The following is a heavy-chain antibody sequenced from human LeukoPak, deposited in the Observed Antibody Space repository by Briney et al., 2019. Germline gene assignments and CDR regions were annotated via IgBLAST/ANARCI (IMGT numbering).Heavy chain of an antibody. V-gene: IGHV1-69*13. J-gene: IGHJ5*02. CDR3: ARGEDWNAPFDP. CDR2: IIPIFGTA. CDR1: GGTFSSYA. D-gene: IGHD1-1*01. Sequence: ASVKVSCKASGGTFSSYAISWMRQAPGQGLEWMGGIIPIFGTANYAQKFQGRVTITADESTSTAYMELSSLRSEDTAVYYCARGEDWNAPFDPWGQGTLVTVSS.